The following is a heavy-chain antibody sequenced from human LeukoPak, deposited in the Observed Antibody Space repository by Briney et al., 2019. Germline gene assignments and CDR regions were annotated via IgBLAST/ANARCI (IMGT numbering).Heavy chain of an antibody. V-gene: IGHV3-23*01. CDR1: GFTFSNYA. CDR2: ISGGGNST. J-gene: IGHJ4*02. D-gene: IGHD5-12*01. CDR3: ASSPWLRLY. Sequence: PGGSLRLSCAASGFTFSNYAMSWVRQAPGKGLEWVSAISGGGNSTYYADSVKGRFTISRDNSKNTLYLQINSLRAEDTAVYYCASSPWLRLYWGQGTLVTVSS.